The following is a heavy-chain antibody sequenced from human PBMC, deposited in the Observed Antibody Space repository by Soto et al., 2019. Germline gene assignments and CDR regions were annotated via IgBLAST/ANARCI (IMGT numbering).Heavy chain of an antibody. CDR1: GFTFSSYA. J-gene: IGHJ6*03. Sequence: GVSLRLSCAASGFTFSSYAMSWVRQAPGKGLEWVSAISGSGGSTYYADSVKGRFTISRDNSKNTLYLQMNSLRAEDTAVYYCANLAYSSSGYMDVWGKGTTVTVSS. CDR2: ISGSGGST. CDR3: ANLAYSSSGYMDV. D-gene: IGHD6-6*01. V-gene: IGHV3-23*01.